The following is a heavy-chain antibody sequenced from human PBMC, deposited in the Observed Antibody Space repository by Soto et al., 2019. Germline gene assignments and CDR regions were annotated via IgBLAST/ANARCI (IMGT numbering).Heavy chain of an antibody. D-gene: IGHD2-15*01. J-gene: IGHJ4*02. CDR2: INAGNGNT. CDR1: GYTFTSYA. CDR3: ARDRSCERSGGSCYNAYFGY. V-gene: IGHV1-3*01. Sequence: GASVKVSCKASGYTFTSYAMHWVRQAPGQRLEWMGWINAGNGNTKYSQKFQGRVNITRDTSASTAYMELSSLRSEDTAVYYCARDRSCERSGGSCYNAYFGYWGKGHLV.